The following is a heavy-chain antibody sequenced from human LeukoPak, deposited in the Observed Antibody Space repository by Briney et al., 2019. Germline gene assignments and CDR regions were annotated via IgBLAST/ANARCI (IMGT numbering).Heavy chain of an antibody. V-gene: IGHV3-48*04. Sequence: PGGSLRLSCAASGFTFSSYWMSWVRQAPGKGLEWVSYISSSGSTTYYADSVKGRFTISRDNAKNSLNLQMNSLRAENTAVYYCARYGDYWGQGTLVTVSS. CDR1: GFTFSSYW. CDR2: ISSSGSTT. D-gene: IGHD3-10*01. J-gene: IGHJ4*02. CDR3: ARYGDY.